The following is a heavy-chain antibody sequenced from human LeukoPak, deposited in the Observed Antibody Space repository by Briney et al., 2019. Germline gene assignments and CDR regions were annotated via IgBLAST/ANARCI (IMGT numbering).Heavy chain of an antibody. V-gene: IGHV3-33*01. CDR1: GFTFCAYG. CDR3: ARDLNLPDAFDV. Sequence: PGRSLRLSCAASGFTFCAYGMPWVRQAPGKGLEWVGVVWYDGGNKYYADSVKGRFTVSRDNSKNTLYLQMNSLRVEDTALYYCARDLNLPDAFDVWGQGTMVTASS. J-gene: IGHJ3*01. D-gene: IGHD1-14*01. CDR2: VWYDGGNK.